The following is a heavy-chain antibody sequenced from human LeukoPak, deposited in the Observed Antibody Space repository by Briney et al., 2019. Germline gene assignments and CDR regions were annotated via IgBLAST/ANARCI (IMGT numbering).Heavy chain of an antibody. J-gene: IGHJ4*02. CDR1: GFTFNTYS. CDR3: LRGDRRDY. Sequence: GGSLRLSCAASGFTFNTYSMKWAGQAPGKGVGGGSSIYSSGGDIFYADSVKGRFIISRHNAKDSLYLQMNSLRVEDTAVYYCLRGDRRDYWGQGTLVTVSS. CDR2: IYSSGGDI. V-gene: IGHV3-21*06.